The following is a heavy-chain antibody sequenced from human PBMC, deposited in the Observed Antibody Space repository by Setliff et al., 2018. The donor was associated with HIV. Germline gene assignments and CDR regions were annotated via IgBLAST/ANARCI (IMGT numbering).Heavy chain of an antibody. V-gene: IGHV1-8*02. J-gene: IGHJ4*02. CDR1: GDTFTSYD. D-gene: IGHD3-9*01. Sequence: ASVKVSCKTSGDTFTSYDINWVRQAAGHGLEWMGWMTPYSGNTGYAQKFQGRVSMTRDTSINTVYMELSSLTSDDTALYYCARQDIPTGYYLFDYWGQGTQVTVSS. CDR2: MTPYSGNT. CDR3: ARQDIPTGYYLFDY.